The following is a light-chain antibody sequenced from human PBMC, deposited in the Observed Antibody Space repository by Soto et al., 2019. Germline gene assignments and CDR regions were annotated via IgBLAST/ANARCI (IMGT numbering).Light chain of an antibody. Sequence: DIHMTQSPSTLSASVGDRVTITCRASQSISIWLAWYQQKPGRAPNLLIYGTSSLESGIPSSFSGSGSGTEFTLTISSLQPDDFATYYCQHYNDYSWKFGQGTKVEIK. V-gene: IGKV1-5*03. CDR2: GTS. CDR3: QHYNDYSWK. J-gene: IGKJ1*01. CDR1: QSISIW.